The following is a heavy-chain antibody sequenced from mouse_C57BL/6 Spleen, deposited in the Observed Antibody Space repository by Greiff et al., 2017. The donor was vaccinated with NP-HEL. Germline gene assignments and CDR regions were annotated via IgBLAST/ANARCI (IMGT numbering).Heavy chain of an antibody. J-gene: IGHJ3*01. Sequence: EVKLMESGGDLVKPGGSLKLSCAASGFTFSSYGMSWVRQTPDKRLEWVATISSGGSYTYYPDSVKGRFTISRDNAKNTLYLQMSSLKSEDTAMYYCARPDFWFAYWGQGTLVTVSA. CDR3: ARPDFWFAY. V-gene: IGHV5-6*01. CDR1: GFTFSSYG. CDR2: ISSGGSYT.